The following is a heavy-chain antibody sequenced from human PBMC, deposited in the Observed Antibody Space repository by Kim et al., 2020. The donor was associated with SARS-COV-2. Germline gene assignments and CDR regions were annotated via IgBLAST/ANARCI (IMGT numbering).Heavy chain of an antibody. CDR3: ARVGIAALPGGFDY. V-gene: IGHV1-69*01. D-gene: IGHD6-6*01. J-gene: IGHJ4*02. Sequence: APKFQGRVTITADESTSTAYMELSSLRSEDTAVYYCARVGIAALPGGFDYWGQGTLVTVSS.